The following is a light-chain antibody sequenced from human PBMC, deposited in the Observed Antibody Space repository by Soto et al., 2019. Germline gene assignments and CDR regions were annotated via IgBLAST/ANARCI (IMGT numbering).Light chain of an antibody. V-gene: IGLV2-14*03. J-gene: IGLJ1*01. CDR3: ISYTDRQSYL. CDR2: AVS. Sequence: QSVLAQPASVSGTPGQSITIACSGTSSDIGSYNHVAWYQQFPGKSPKLMIYAVSDRPPGVSDRFSGSKSGITASLTISGLQTEDEADYYCISYTDRQSYLFGTGTKSPS. CDR1: SSDIGSYNH.